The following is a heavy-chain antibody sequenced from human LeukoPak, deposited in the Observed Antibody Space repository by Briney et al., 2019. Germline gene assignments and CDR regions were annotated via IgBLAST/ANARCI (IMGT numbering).Heavy chain of an antibody. CDR1: GGSIRSLGYS. V-gene: IGHV4-39*07. CDR2: MNYSGTT. CDR3: ARSVSVEAGRGWFDP. Sequence: SETLSLTCIVSGGSIRSLGYSWGWIRQPPGKGLEWIVSMNYSGTTYYNPSLKSRVTMSVDTSKNQFSLNLTSVTAADTAVFYCARSVSVEAGRGWFDPWGQGTLVTVSS. J-gene: IGHJ5*02. D-gene: IGHD5/OR15-5a*01.